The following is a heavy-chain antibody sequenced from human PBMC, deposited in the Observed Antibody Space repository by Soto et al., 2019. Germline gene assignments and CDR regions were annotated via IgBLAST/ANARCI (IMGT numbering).Heavy chain of an antibody. J-gene: IGHJ4*02. D-gene: IGHD1-7*01. CDR1: GFTFSNYA. CDR2: ISRSGGTT. CDR3: ARDRPGITEITPWS. V-gene: IGHV3-23*01. Sequence: PGGSLRLSCAASGFTFSNYAMTWVRQAPGEGLEWVSVISRSGGTTNYADSVKGRFIISRDNSKSTLYLQMSSLSVDDTAVYYCARDRPGITEITPWSWGQGTLVTVSS.